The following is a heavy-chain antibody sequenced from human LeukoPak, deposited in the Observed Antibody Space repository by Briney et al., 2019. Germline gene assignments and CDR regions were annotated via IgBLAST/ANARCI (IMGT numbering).Heavy chain of an antibody. J-gene: IGHJ4*02. Sequence: GGSLRLSCAASGFTFNDYYMSWVRQAPGKGLEWVSAISGSGGSTYYADSVKGRFTISRDNSKNTLYLQMNSLRAEDTAVYYCLGLVLLSTVTPDDTDYWGQGTLVTVSS. CDR2: ISGSGGST. D-gene: IGHD4-17*01. V-gene: IGHV3-23*01. CDR3: LGLVLLSTVTPDDTDY. CDR1: GFTFNDYY.